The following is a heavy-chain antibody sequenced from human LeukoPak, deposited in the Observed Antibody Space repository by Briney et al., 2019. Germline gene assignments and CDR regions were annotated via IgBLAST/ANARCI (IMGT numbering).Heavy chain of an antibody. V-gene: IGHV3-7*05. J-gene: IGHJ4*02. CDR1: GXTFSSYW. D-gene: IGHD2-2*01. Sequence: GSLRLSCSASGXTFSSYWMSWVRQAPGKGLAWVANIKQDGSEKYYVDSVKGRFTISRDNTKNSLYLQMNSLRAEDTAVYYCARGRRYCSSTSCSNFDYWGQGILVTVSS. CDR3: ARGRRYCSSTSCSNFDY. CDR2: IKQDGSEK.